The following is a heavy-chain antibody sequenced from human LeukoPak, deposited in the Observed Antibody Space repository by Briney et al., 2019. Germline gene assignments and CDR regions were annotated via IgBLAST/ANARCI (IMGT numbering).Heavy chain of an antibody. V-gene: IGHV1-18*01. Sequence: GASVRVSCKASGYTFTSYGISWVRQAPGQGLEWMGWISAYNGNTDYAQKLQGRVTMTTDTSTSTAYMELRSLRSDDTAVYYCARDIHQWLPDYWGQGTLVTVSS. D-gene: IGHD6-19*01. CDR3: ARDIHQWLPDY. J-gene: IGHJ4*02. CDR1: GYTFTSYG. CDR2: ISAYNGNT.